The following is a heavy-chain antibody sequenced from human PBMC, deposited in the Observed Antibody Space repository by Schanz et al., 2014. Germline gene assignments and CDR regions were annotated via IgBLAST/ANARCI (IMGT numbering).Heavy chain of an antibody. CDR2: ISGSSSTK. D-gene: IGHD2-21*01. CDR1: GITFSGYS. Sequence: EVQLVESGGGLAQPGGSLRLSCAASGITFSGYSMNWVRQAPGKGLEWVSYISGSSSTKYYADSVKGRFTISRDNGKNSLYRQMNSRRPEDAAVFFCARDYEGDLSPHRHDAFDVWGQGTVVTVSS. CDR3: ARDYEGDLSPHRHDAFDV. J-gene: IGHJ3*01. V-gene: IGHV3-48*01.